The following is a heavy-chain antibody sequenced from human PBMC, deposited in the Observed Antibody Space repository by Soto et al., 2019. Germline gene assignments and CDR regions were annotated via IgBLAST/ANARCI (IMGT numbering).Heavy chain of an antibody. CDR3: ANGLTGYYTPFDY. CDR2: IIPIFGTA. V-gene: IGHV1-69*12. CDR1: GGTFSSYA. D-gene: IGHD3-9*01. J-gene: IGHJ4*02. Sequence: QVQLVQSGAEVKKPGSSVKVSCKASGGTFSSYAISWVRQAPGQGLEWMGGIIPIFGTANYAQKFQGRVTITADESTSTAYMELSSLTSADTAVYYCANGLTGYYTPFDYWGQESLVTVCS.